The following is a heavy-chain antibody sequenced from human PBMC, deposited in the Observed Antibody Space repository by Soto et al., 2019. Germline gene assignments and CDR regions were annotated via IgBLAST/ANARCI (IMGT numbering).Heavy chain of an antibody. CDR1: GFTFSSFA. CDR2: ISGSGGST. D-gene: IGHD6-13*01. CDR3: ARGFSAGKGSTPDF. Sequence: GGSLRLSCAASGFTFSSFAMSWVRQAPGKGLDWVSAISGSGGSTYSADSVKGRFTISRDNSKNTLYLQMSGLRAEDTAVYYCARGFSAGKGSTPDFWGQGSLVTVSS. J-gene: IGHJ4*02. V-gene: IGHV3-23*01.